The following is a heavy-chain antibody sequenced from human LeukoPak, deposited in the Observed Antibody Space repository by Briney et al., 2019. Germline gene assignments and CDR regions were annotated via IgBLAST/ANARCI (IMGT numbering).Heavy chain of an antibody. Sequence: SETLSLTCTVSGGSISSGSYYWSWIRQPAGKGLEWIGRIYTSGSTNYNPSLKSRVTISVDTSKNQFSLKLSSVTAADTAVYYCARDLRLVRGVNWFDPWGQGTLVTVSS. CDR3: ARDLRLVRGVNWFDP. CDR2: IYTSGST. CDR1: GGSISSGSYY. D-gene: IGHD3-10*01. V-gene: IGHV4-61*02. J-gene: IGHJ5*02.